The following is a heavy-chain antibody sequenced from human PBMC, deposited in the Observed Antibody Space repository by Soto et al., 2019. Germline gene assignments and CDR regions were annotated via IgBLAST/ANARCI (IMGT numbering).Heavy chain of an antibody. CDR1: GGSITSGDYY. CDR3: ARIGLHVGELSRNWFDP. J-gene: IGHJ5*02. Sequence: QVQLQESGPGLVKPSQTLSLTCTISGGSITSGDYYWTWIRQFPGKGLEWIAYIYSSGTTRYNPSLKSRATISLDTSNNQISLEGKSATAEDTAVYYCARIGLHVGELSRNWFDPWGQGSLVTVSS. CDR2: IYSSGTT. V-gene: IGHV4-31*03. D-gene: IGHD3-16*02.